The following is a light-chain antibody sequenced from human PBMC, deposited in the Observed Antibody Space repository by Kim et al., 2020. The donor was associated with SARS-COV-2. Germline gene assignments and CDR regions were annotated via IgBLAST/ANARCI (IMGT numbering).Light chain of an antibody. CDR2: GAS. CDR3: QHYVRSLIT. J-gene: IGKJ5*01. V-gene: IGKV3-20*01. CDR1: QTVTNTY. Sequence: PGDTVTLSCRASQTVTNTYLASYQQKPGQPPRLLIYGASTRAAGVPDRFRGSGSGTDFTLTISRVEPEDFAVYYCQHYVRSLITFGQGTRLEIK.